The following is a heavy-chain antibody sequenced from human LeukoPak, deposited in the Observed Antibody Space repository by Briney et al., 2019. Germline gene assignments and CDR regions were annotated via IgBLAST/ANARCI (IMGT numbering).Heavy chain of an antibody. CDR1: GVTFSSYS. J-gene: IGHJ3*02. CDR3: ARSDYDILTGPDDAFDI. V-gene: IGHV3-21*01. CDR2: ISSSSSYI. D-gene: IGHD3-9*01. Sequence: GGSLRLSCAATGVTFSSYSMNWVRQAPGKGLEWVSSISSSSSYIYYADSVKGRFTISRDNAKNSLYLQMNSLRAEDTAVYYCARSDYDILTGPDDAFDIWGQGTMVTVSS.